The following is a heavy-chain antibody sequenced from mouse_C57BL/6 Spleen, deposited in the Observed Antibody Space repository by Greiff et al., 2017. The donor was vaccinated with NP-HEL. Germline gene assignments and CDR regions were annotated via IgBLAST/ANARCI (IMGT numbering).Heavy chain of an antibody. V-gene: IGHV1-22*01. CDR2: INPNNGGT. D-gene: IGHD3-2*02. J-gene: IGHJ1*03. Sequence: EVQLQQSGPELVKPGASVKMSCKASGYTFTDYNMHWVKQSHGKSLEWIGYINPNNGGTSYNQKVKGKATLTVNKSSSTAYMELRSLTSEDSAVYYCARQLRLPYWYFDVWGTGTTVTVSS. CDR3: ARQLRLPYWYFDV. CDR1: GYTFTDYN.